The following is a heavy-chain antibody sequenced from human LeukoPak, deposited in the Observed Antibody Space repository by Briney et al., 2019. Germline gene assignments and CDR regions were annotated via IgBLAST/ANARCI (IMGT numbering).Heavy chain of an antibody. CDR3: ARDPYGGMDV. Sequence: PGGSLRLSCAASGFTFSSYEMNWVRQAPGKGLEWVSYISRSGSTIYYADSVKGRFTISRDNAKNSLYLQMNSLRAEDTAVYYCARDPYGGMDVWGKGTTVTVSS. CDR2: ISRSGSTI. V-gene: IGHV3-48*03. J-gene: IGHJ6*04. CDR1: GFTFSSYE. D-gene: IGHD2-21*01.